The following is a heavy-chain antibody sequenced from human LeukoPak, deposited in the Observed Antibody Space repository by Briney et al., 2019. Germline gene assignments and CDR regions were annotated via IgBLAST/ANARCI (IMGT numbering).Heavy chain of an antibody. CDR3: AREGTYYDFWSGYRDYYYYGMDV. D-gene: IGHD3-3*01. Sequence: ASVKVSCKASGYTFTSYYMHWVRQAPGQGLEWMGIINPSGGSTSYAQKFQGRVTMTRDTSTGTVYMELSSLRSEDTAVYYCAREGTYYDFWSGYRDYYYYGMDVWGQGTTVTVSS. J-gene: IGHJ6*02. CDR1: GYTFTSYY. CDR2: INPSGGST. V-gene: IGHV1-46*01.